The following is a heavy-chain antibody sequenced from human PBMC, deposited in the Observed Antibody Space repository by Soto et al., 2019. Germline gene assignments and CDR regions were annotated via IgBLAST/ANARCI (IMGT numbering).Heavy chain of an antibody. J-gene: IGHJ4*02. CDR2: ISATSATI. CDR3: ATHSLRYLDWLLAPLDN. V-gene: IGHV3-23*01. CDR1: GVTFSSSG. Sequence: EVQFLESGGGFVQPGGSLRLSCAASGVTFSSSGVSWVRQAPGKGLEWVAAISATSATIFYAGSVKGRFTISRDNSENTLYLQMSSLRAEDTAVYYCATHSLRYLDWLLAPLDNWGQGIMVTVSS. D-gene: IGHD3-9*01.